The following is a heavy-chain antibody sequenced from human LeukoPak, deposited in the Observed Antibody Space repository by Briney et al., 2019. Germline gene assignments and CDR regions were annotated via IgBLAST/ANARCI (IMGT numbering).Heavy chain of an antibody. CDR1: GFTFSSYA. CDR2: ISYDGSNK. D-gene: IGHD2-15*01. CDR3: ARGTDIVVVVDAFDI. V-gene: IGHV3-30*04. J-gene: IGHJ3*02. Sequence: PGGSLRLSCAASGFTFSSYAMHWVRQAPGKGLEWVAVISYDGSNKYYADSVKGRFTISRDNSKNTLYLQMNSLRAEDTAVYYCARGTDIVVVVDAFDIGGQGTMVTVSS.